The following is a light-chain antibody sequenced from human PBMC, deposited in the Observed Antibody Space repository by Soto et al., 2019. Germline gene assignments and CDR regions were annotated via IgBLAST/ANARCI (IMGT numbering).Light chain of an antibody. CDR3: QQSFRTPLT. CDR2: AAS. CDR1: QTISSW. J-gene: IGKJ1*01. V-gene: IGKV1-39*01. Sequence: DIQVTQSPPTLSASVGDRVTITCRASQTISSWLAWYQQKPGKAPELLIHAASSLASGVPSRFSGSESGTDFTLTISSLQPEDFATYYCQQSFRTPLTFGQGTKVDIK.